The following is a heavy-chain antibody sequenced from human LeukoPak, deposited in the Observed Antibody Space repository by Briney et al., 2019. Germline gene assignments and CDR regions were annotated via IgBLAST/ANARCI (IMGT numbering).Heavy chain of an antibody. V-gene: IGHV4-59*01. CDR1: GGSISSYY. Sequence: PSETLSLTCTVSGGSISSYYWSWIRQPPGKGLEWIGYIYYSGSTNYNPSLKSRVTISVDTSKNQFSLKLSSVTAADTAVYYCAREAPPGYCSSTSCYPDAFDIWGQGTMVTVSS. CDR3: AREAPPGYCSSTSCYPDAFDI. D-gene: IGHD2-2*03. J-gene: IGHJ3*02. CDR2: IYYSGST.